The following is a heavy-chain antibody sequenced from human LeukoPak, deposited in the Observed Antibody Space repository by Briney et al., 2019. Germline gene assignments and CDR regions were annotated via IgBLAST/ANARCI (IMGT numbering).Heavy chain of an antibody. CDR2: IYYSGST. CDR3: ARVPGGALNWFDP. D-gene: IGHD1-1*01. V-gene: IGHV4-38-2*02. Sequence: SETLSLTCTVSGYSISSGYYWGWIRQPPGKGLEWIGTIYYSGSTYYNPSLKSRVTISVDTSKNQFSLKLSSVTAADTAVYYCARVPGGALNWFDPWGQGTLVTVSS. J-gene: IGHJ5*02. CDR1: GYSISSGYY.